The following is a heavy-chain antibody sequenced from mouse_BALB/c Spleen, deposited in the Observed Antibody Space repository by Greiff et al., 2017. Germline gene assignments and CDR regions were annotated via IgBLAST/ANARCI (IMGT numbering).Heavy chain of an antibody. J-gene: IGHJ1*01. V-gene: IGHV5-9-4*01. CDR2: ISSGGSYT. CDR3: ARTGDWYFDV. Sequence: EVKLVESGGGLVKPGGSLKLSCAASGFTFSSYAMSWVRQSPEKRLEWVAEISSGGSYTYYPDTVTGRFTISRDNAKNTLYLEMSSLRSEDTAMYYCARTGDWYFDVWGAGTTVTVSS. CDR1: GFTFSSYA.